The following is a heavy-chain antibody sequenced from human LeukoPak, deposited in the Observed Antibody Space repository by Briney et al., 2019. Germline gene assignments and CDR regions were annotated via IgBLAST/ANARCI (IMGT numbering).Heavy chain of an antibody. D-gene: IGHD3-16*01. V-gene: IGHV3-30-3*01. Sequence: PGGSLRLSCAASGFPFSSYAMHWVRQAPGKGLEWVAVISYDGSNKYYADSVKGRFTISRDNSKNTLYLQMNSLRAEDTAVYYCAKDRYDYVWGSYDEYYFDYWGQGTLVTVSS. J-gene: IGHJ4*02. CDR1: GFPFSSYA. CDR2: ISYDGSNK. CDR3: AKDRYDYVWGSYDEYYFDY.